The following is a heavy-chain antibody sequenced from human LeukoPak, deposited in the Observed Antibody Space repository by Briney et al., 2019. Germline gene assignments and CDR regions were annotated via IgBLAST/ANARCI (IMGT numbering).Heavy chain of an antibody. CDR3: ARGFYGAGSYSSDY. Sequence: TGGSLRLSCAASGFTFSDYYMDWIRQAPGKGLEWVSYISSSGSTTYYADSVKGRFTISRDNAKDSLYLQMNSLRAEDTAVYYCARGFYGAGSYSSDYWGQGTLVTVSS. CDR2: ISSSGSTT. CDR1: GFTFSDYY. J-gene: IGHJ4*02. V-gene: IGHV3-11*01. D-gene: IGHD3-10*01.